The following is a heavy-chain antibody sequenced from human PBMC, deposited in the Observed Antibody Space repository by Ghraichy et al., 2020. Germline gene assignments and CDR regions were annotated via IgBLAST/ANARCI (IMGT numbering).Heavy chain of an antibody. D-gene: IGHD2-21*02. J-gene: IGHJ5*02. CDR3: ARILCGGDCYEWDSRNWFDP. CDR1: GFSLSNARMG. V-gene: IGHV2-26*01. Sequence: SGPTLVKPTETLTLTCTVSGFSLSNARMGVSWIRQPPGKALEWLAHIFSNDEKSYSTSLKSRLTISKDTSKSQVVLTMTNMDPVDTATYYCARILCGGDCYEWDSRNWFDPWGQGTLVTVSS. CDR2: IFSNDEK.